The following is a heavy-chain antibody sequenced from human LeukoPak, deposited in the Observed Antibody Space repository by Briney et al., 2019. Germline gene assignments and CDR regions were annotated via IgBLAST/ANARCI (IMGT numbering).Heavy chain of an antibody. D-gene: IGHD3-22*01. J-gene: IGHJ1*01. CDR2: ISYGGSNK. V-gene: IGHV3-30*18. CDR3: AKDIGLDYYDSSGPWDFRH. CDR1: GFTFSSYG. Sequence: GGSLRLSCAASGFTFSSYGMHWVRQAPGKGLEWVAVISYGGSNKYYADSVKGRFTISRDNSKNTLYLQMNSLRAEDTAVYYCAKDIGLDYYDSSGPWDFRHWGQGTLVTVSS.